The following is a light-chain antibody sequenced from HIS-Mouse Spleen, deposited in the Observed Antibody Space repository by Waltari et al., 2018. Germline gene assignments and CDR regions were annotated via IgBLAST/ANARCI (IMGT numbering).Light chain of an antibody. J-gene: IGLJ2*01. CDR2: EDS. Sequence: SYELTQPPSVSVSPGQTARITCSGDALPKKYAYWYQQKSGQAPGLVIYEDSKRPPGIPVRFSGSSSGTMATLTISGAQVGDEADYYCYSTDSSGNHRVFGGGTKLTVL. V-gene: IGLV3-10*01. CDR3: YSTDSSGNHRV. CDR1: ALPKKY.